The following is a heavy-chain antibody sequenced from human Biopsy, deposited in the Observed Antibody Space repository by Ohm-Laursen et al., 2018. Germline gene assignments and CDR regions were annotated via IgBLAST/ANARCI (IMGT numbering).Heavy chain of an antibody. CDR1: GFSVNTRGMS. V-gene: IGHV2-70*16. J-gene: IGHJ6*02. Sequence: TQTLTLTCTLSGFSVNTRGMSVTWIRQAPGKALEWLARTDWDDAKFYSESLKTRLAISKDTSENHVVLTLSDVDPVDTATYYCARIPILIVPAALVYRHRRHLQGLDVWGQGTTVIVSS. CDR2: TDWDDAK. D-gene: IGHD2-2*01. CDR3: ARIPILIVPAALVYRHRRHLQGLDV.